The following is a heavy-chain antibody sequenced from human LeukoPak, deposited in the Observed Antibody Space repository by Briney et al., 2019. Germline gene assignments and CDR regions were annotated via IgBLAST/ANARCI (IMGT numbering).Heavy chain of an antibody. Sequence: WASVKVSCKASGYTFTSYAMHWVRQAPGQRLEWMGWINAGNGNTKYSQKFQGRVTITRDTSASTAYMELSSLRSEDTAVYYCARDAPHRGAVPFAYWGQGTLVTVSS. V-gene: IGHV1-3*01. CDR2: INAGNGNT. J-gene: IGHJ4*02. CDR3: ARDAPHRGAVPFAY. D-gene: IGHD1-26*01. CDR1: GYTFTSYA.